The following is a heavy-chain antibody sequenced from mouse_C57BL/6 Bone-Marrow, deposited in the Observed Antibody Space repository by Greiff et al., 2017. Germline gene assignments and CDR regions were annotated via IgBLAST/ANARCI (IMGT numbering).Heavy chain of an antibody. CDR1: GFTFSDYY. J-gene: IGHJ2*01. D-gene: IGHD4-1*01. V-gene: IGHV5-12*01. CDR3: ARRGPNSYFDY. CDR2: ISNGGGST. Sequence: EVKLMESGGGLVQPGGSLKLSCAASGFTFSDYYMYWVRQTPEKRLEWVAYISNGGGSTYYPDTVKGRFTISRDNAKNTLYLQMSHLKSEDTAMYYCARRGPNSYFDYWGQGTTLTVSA.